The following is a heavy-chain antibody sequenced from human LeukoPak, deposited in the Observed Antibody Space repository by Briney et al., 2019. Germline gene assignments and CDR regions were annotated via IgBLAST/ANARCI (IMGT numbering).Heavy chain of an antibody. CDR3: AKGDYYYGIDV. J-gene: IGHJ6*02. Sequence: GRSLRLSCAASGFTFSSYGMHWVRQAPGKGLEWVAVISYDGSNKYYADSVKGRFTISRDNSKNTLYLQMNSLRAEDTAVYYCAKGDYYYGIDVWGQGTTVTVSS. CDR2: ISYDGSNK. CDR1: GFTFSSYG. V-gene: IGHV3-30*18.